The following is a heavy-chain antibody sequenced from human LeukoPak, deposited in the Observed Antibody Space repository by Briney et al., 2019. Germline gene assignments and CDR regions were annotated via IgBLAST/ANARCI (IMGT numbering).Heavy chain of an antibody. D-gene: IGHD1-26*01. CDR3: ATTRGSSFDY. CDR1: GFTFSSYE. CDR2: ISSSGSTI. J-gene: IGHJ4*02. Sequence: GGSLRLSCAASGFTFSSYEMNWVRQAPGKGLEWVSYISSSGSTIYYADSVKGRFTISRDNAKNSLYLQMNTLRAEDTAIYYCATTRGSSFDYWGQGTLVTVSS. V-gene: IGHV3-48*03.